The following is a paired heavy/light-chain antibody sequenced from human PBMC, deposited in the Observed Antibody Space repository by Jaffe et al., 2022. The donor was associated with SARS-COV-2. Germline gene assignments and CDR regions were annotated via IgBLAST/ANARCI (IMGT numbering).Heavy chain of an antibody. V-gene: IGHV1-3*01. D-gene: IGHD3-3*01. CDR1: GYTFTSYA. CDR2: INAGNGNT. Sequence: QVQLVQSGAEVKRPGASVKVSCKASGYTFTSYAMHWVRQAPGQRLEWMGWINAGNGNTKYSQKFQGRVTITRDTSASTAYMELSSLRSEDTAVYYCARAGGEIVSRFLEWLTFGDFWGQGTLVTVSS. J-gene: IGHJ4*02. CDR3: ARAGGEIVSRFLEWLTFGDF.
Light chain of an antibody. CDR3: QQYYSAPLA. V-gene: IGKV4-1*01. Sequence: DIVMTQSPDSLAVSLGERATIHCKSSQSVLYSSNNKNYLAWYQQKPGQPPKLLIYWASTRESGVPDRFSGSGSGTDFTLTISSLQAEDVAVYYCQQYYSAPLAFGQGTKVEI. J-gene: IGKJ1*01. CDR2: WAS. CDR1: QSVLYSSNNKNY.